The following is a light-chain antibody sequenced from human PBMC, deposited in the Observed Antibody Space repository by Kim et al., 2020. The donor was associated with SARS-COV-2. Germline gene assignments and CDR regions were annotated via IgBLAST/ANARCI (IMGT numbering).Light chain of an antibody. Sequence: GASVKLTGTLSSGHSSYAIAWHQQQAEKGPRYLMKLNSDGSPSKGDGIPDRSSGSSCRAERYLTSSSLHSDDEADYSCQTWGRHWVFGGGTELTFL. CDR3: QTWGRHWV. CDR2: LNSDGSP. CDR1: SGHSSYA. J-gene: IGLJ3*02. V-gene: IGLV4-69*01.